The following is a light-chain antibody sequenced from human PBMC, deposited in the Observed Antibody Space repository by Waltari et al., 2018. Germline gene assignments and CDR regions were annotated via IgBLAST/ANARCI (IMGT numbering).Light chain of an antibody. Sequence: QSALTQPASVSGSPGQSITISCTGSNSDVGSFNLLSCYQQHPGNAPTLIIYDVIHRPAGVSNRFSGSKSANTASLTISGLQAEDEADYYCSSYTSTRVFYVFGTGTTVIVL. CDR1: NSDVGSFNL. J-gene: IGLJ1*01. CDR2: DVI. V-gene: IGLV2-14*02. CDR3: SSYTSTRVFYV.